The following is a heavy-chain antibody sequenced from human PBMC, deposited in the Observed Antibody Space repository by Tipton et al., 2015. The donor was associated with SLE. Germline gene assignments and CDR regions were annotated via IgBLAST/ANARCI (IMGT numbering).Heavy chain of an antibody. CDR2: IYTSGST. CDR3: ARQRDRSSGLFDY. D-gene: IGHD3-10*01. CDR1: GGSISSGSYY. V-gene: IGHV4-61*09. J-gene: IGHJ4*02. Sequence: TLSLTCAVSGGSISSGSYYWSWIRQPAGKGLEWIGYIYTSGSTNYNPSLKSRVTISVDTSKNQFSLKLNSVTAADTAVYYCARQRDRSSGLFDYWGQGSLVTVSS.